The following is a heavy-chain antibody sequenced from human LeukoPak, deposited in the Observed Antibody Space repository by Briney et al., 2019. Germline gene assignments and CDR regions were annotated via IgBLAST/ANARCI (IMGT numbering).Heavy chain of an antibody. D-gene: IGHD5-24*01. Sequence: SVQVSCKASGGTFSSYAISWVRQAPGQGLEWMGGIIPIFGTANYAQKFQGRVTITADESTSTAYMELSSMRSEDTAVYYCASESGEMATMKSSLNAFDIWGQGTMVTVSS. V-gene: IGHV1-69*13. CDR3: ASESGEMATMKSSLNAFDI. J-gene: IGHJ3*02. CDR1: GGTFSSYA. CDR2: IIPIFGTA.